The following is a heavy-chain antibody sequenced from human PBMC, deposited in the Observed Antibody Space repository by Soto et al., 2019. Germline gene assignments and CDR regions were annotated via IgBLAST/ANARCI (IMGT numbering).Heavy chain of an antibody. Sequence: LRLSCAASGFTFSSYAMSWVRQAPGKGLEWVSAISGSGGSTYYADSVKGRFTISRDNSKNTLYLQMNSLRAEDTAVYYCAKQLAHYDFWSGSYYYYYMDVWGKGTTVTVSS. CDR2: ISGSGGST. D-gene: IGHD3-3*01. V-gene: IGHV3-23*01. J-gene: IGHJ6*03. CDR3: AKQLAHYDFWSGSYYYYYMDV. CDR1: GFTFSSYA.